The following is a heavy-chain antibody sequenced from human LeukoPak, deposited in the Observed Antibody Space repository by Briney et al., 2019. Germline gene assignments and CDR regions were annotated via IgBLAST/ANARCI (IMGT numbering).Heavy chain of an antibody. CDR1: GYIFSDYY. J-gene: IGHJ4*02. Sequence: ASVKVSCKVPGYIFSDYYIHWVQQAPGKGLEWMGLVDPEDGETIYAEEFQARVTITADTSRDIAYMELSSLRFDDTAVYYCATLGGRAGLRFLESPGASHYWGQGTLVTVSS. CDR3: ATLGGRAGLRFLESPGASHY. CDR2: VDPEDGET. D-gene: IGHD3-3*01. V-gene: IGHV1-69-2*01.